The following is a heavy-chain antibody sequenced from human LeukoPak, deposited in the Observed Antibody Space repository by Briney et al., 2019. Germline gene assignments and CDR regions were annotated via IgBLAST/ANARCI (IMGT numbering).Heavy chain of an antibody. Sequence: PGGSLRLSCAASGFTFDDYAMHWVRQAPGKGLEWVSGISWNSGSIGYADSVKGRFTISRDNAKNSLYLQMNSLRAEDTALYYCAKAGGSPSRGAFDIWGQGTMVTVSS. CDR2: ISWNSGSI. CDR3: AKAGGSPSRGAFDI. J-gene: IGHJ3*02. V-gene: IGHV3-9*01. D-gene: IGHD1-26*01. CDR1: GFTFDDYA.